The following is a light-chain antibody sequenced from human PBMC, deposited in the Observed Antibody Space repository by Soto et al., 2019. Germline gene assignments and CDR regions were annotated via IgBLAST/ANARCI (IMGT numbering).Light chain of an antibody. J-gene: IGKJ1*01. CDR2: GAS. CDR1: QSIGSY. Sequence: EVGRTKSLDTMAVSPGAIATLSCRASQSIGSYLAWYQQKPGQAPKLLIYGASTLASGVPARFSGGGSGTEFTLTISSLQPEDFAIYYCQHYHTWPWTFGQGTKVDIK. V-gene: IGKV3-15*01. CDR3: QHYHTWPWT.